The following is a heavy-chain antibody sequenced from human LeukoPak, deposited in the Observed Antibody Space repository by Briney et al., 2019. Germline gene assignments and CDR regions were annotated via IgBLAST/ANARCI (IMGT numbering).Heavy chain of an antibody. J-gene: IGHJ6*02. CDR2: IYYSGST. CDR3: ARARTDIVVVPAAINYGMDV. CDR1: GGSISGSDYY. Sequence: SETLSLTCSVSGGSISGSDYYWAWIRQPPGKGLEWIGSIYYSGSTYYNPSLKSRVTISVDTSRNQFSLKLSSVTAADTAVYYCARARTDIVVVPAAINYGMDVWGQGTTVTVSS. D-gene: IGHD2-2*02. V-gene: IGHV4-39*01.